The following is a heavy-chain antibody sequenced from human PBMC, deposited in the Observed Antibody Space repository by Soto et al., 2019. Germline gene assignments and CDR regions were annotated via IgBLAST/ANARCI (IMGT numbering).Heavy chain of an antibody. CDR3: AKRYGGSYRDAFDI. V-gene: IGHV3-48*01. D-gene: IGHD1-26*01. CDR2: ISSSSSTI. J-gene: IGHJ3*02. Sequence: GGSLRLSCAASGFTFSSYSMNWVRQAPGKGLEWVSYISSSSSTIYYADSVKGRFTISRDNSKNTLYLQMNSLRAEDTAVYFCAKRYGGSYRDAFDIWGQGTMVTVSS. CDR1: GFTFSSYS.